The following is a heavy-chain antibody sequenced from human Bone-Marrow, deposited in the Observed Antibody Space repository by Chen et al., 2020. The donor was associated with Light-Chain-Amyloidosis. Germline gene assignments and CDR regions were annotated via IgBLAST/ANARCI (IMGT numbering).Heavy chain of an antibody. V-gene: IGHV3-7*01. CDR3: SRDINPAYNVMYYDAFDV. Sequence: EMQLLESGGGLVQPGGSLRLSFAASGFTFNSYWMTWVRQVPGKGPEWGAKISVDGSKRYFGDSVKGRFSSSRGNARNSVFLQMNNVRAEDTAVYYCSRDINPAYNVMYYDAFDVWGHGTMVTVSS. J-gene: IGHJ3*01. CDR2: ISVDGSKR. D-gene: IGHD2-8*02. CDR1: GFTFNSYW.